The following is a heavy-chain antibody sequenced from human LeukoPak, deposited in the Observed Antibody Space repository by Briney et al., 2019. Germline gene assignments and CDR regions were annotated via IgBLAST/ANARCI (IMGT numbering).Heavy chain of an antibody. V-gene: IGHV3-30*02. Sequence: PGGSLTHPHAPSGLVLSDYGKHWVRQAPGKGREWVAFVRYDGSNGYYADSMKGRFTFSRDNYKNTLYVQMNGLRAEDTAVYSWAREPGWGYHSEGSEYWGLGTLITVSS. CDR2: VRYDGSNG. D-gene: IGHD5-12*01. CDR3: AREPGWGYHSEGSEY. CDR1: GLVLSDYG. J-gene: IGHJ4*02.